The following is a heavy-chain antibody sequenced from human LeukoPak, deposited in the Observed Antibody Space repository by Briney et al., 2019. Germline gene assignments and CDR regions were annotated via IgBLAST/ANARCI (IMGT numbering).Heavy chain of an antibody. Sequence: PSETLSLTCTVSGGSISSYYWSWIRQPPGKGLEWIGYIYYSGSTNYNPSLKSRVTISVDTSKNQFSLKLSSVTAADTAVYYCARGISITIFEPYYYMDVWGKGTTVTISS. D-gene: IGHD3-9*01. CDR1: GGSISSYY. CDR3: ARGISITIFEPYYYMDV. CDR2: IYYSGST. V-gene: IGHV4-59*01. J-gene: IGHJ6*03.